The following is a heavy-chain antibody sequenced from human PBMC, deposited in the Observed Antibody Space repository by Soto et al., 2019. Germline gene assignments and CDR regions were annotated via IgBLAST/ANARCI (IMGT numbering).Heavy chain of an antibody. CDR2: MSSDGSKI. D-gene: IGHD6-19*01. CDR3: AKDEGVGGTLGRFDY. J-gene: IGHJ4*02. V-gene: IGHV3-30*18. CDR1: GFDLNSYA. Sequence: QVQLVESGGGAVQPGESLRLSCVASGFDLNSYAMHLVRQAPGKGLESVAVMSSDGSKIHHTDSVKGRFTISRDNSKKTLYMQMKSIRKEDTVVYFCAKDEGVGGTLGRFDYWGQGTLVSVSS.